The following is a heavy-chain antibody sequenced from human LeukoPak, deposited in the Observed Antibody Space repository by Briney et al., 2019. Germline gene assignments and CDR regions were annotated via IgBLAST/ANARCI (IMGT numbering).Heavy chain of an antibody. CDR3: ARDQYYYDSSGYLTFDY. CDR1: GGSISSYY. D-gene: IGHD3-22*01. J-gene: IGHJ4*02. Sequence: SETLSLTCTVSGGSISSYYWSWIRQPPGKGLEWIGEIYHSGSTNYNPSLKSRVTMSVDTSKNQFSLKLSSVTAADTAVYYCARDQYYYDSSGYLTFDYWGQGTLVTVSS. V-gene: IGHV4-59*12. CDR2: IYHSGST.